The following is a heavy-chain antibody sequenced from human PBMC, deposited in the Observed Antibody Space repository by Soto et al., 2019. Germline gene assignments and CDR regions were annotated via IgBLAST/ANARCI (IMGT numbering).Heavy chain of an antibody. CDR1: EGTFNSYA. Sequence: QARVVQSGAEVRKPGFSVKLSCKASEGTFNSYAIAWVRQAPGQGLEWMGGIIPYYNTLNYAQKFQDRVTITADDSTITVYMELSSLRSDDTAVYFCASGASRWYPYFFDSWAQGTLVTVSS. CDR3: ASGASRWYPYFFDS. D-gene: IGHD6-13*01. J-gene: IGHJ4*02. V-gene: IGHV1-69*01. CDR2: IIPYYNTL.